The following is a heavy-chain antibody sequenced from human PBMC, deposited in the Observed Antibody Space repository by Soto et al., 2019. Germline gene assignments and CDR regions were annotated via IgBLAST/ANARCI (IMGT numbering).Heavy chain of an antibody. J-gene: IGHJ5*02. V-gene: IGHV1-46*01. CDR2: INPSGGST. D-gene: IGHD2-15*01. CDR3: ARDPCSGASCYTWFDP. Sequence: ASVKVSCKASGYTFSRYSIHWVRQAPGQGLEWMGIINPSGGSTSYAQKFQARVTMTRDTSTSTVYMELGSLISEDTAVYYCARDPCSGASCYTWFDPWGQGTLVTVSS. CDR1: GYTFSRYS.